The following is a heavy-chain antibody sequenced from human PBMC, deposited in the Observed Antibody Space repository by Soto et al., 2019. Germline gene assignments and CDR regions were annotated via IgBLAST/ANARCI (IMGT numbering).Heavy chain of an antibody. D-gene: IGHD5-12*01. CDR1: GGSISSGGYY. J-gene: IGHJ4*02. CDR3: ARVVDIVATTSHFDY. Sequence: SETLSLTCTVSGGSISSGGYYWSWIRQHPGKGLEWIGYIYYSGSTYYNPSLKSRVTISVDTSKNQFSLKLSSVTAADTAVYYCARVVDIVATTSHFDYWGQGTLVTVSS. CDR2: IYYSGST. V-gene: IGHV4-31*03.